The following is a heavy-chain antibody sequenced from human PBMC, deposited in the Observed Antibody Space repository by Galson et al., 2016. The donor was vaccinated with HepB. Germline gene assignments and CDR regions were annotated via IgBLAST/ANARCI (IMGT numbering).Heavy chain of an antibody. J-gene: IGHJ4*02. V-gene: IGHV3-53*04. CDR3: ARGRWQLD. Sequence: SLRLSCAASGFTVSNNYMTWVRQAPGKGLEWVSTIYSGGSTFYTDSVQGRFTIYRHNSKNTLYLQMDTLGPEDTAVYYCARGRWQLDWGQGTLVTVSS. D-gene: IGHD6-13*01. CDR2: IYSGGST. CDR1: GFTVSNNY.